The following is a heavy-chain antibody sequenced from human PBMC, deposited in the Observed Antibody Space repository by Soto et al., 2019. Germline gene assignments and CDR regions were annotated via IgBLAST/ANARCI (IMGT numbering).Heavy chain of an antibody. CDR1: GYTFTSYY. Sequence: QVQLVQSGAEVKKPGASVKVSCKASGYTFTSYYMHWVRQAPGQGLEWMGIINPSGGSTSYAQKFQGRVTMTRDTSTSTVYMELSSLRSEDTAVYYCARGMGVSSWASDAFDIWGQGTMVTVSS. CDR2: INPSGGST. V-gene: IGHV1-46*03. D-gene: IGHD6-13*01. J-gene: IGHJ3*02. CDR3: ARGMGVSSWASDAFDI.